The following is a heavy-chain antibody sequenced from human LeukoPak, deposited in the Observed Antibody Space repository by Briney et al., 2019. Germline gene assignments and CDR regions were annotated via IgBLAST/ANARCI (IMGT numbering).Heavy chain of an antibody. Sequence: GGSLRLSCVGSGFTFGSYAMNWVRQAPGKGLEWVSSISSNNNIYYADSVKGRFTISRDNAKNSLSLQMNSLRGEDTAVYYCAKVPRSGSYTHYYMDVWGKGTTVTVSS. J-gene: IGHJ6*03. CDR2: ISSNNNI. V-gene: IGHV3-69-1*01. CDR3: AKVPRSGSYTHYYMDV. CDR1: GFTFGSYA. D-gene: IGHD3-10*01.